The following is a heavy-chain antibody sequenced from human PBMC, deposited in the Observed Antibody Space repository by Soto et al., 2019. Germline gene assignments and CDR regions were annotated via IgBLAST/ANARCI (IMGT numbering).Heavy chain of an antibody. J-gene: IGHJ5*02. Sequence: ASVKVSCKASGYTFTGYYMHWVRQAPGQGLEWVGWINPNSGGTNYAQKFQGRVTMTRDTSISTAYMELSRLRSDDTAVYYCARDTPDCSSTSCYDWFDPWGQGTLVTVSS. CDR2: INPNSGGT. CDR3: ARDTPDCSSTSCYDWFDP. D-gene: IGHD2-2*01. V-gene: IGHV1-2*02. CDR1: GYTFTGYY.